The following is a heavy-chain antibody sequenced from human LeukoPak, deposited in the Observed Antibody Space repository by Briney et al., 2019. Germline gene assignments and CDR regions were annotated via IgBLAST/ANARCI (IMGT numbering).Heavy chain of an antibody. J-gene: IGHJ4*02. V-gene: IGHV1-2*06. CDR3: RLVTTGDY. D-gene: IGHD3-9*01. CDR2: INLRSGGT. Sequence: ATVNVSCKTSGYTFTDYYMHWVRQAPGHGLEWMGRINLRSGGTNYAQKFQGRVTVTNDTSISTVYMDLSRLKSDDTAVYYCRLVTTGDYWGQGTLVTVSS. CDR1: GYTFTDYY.